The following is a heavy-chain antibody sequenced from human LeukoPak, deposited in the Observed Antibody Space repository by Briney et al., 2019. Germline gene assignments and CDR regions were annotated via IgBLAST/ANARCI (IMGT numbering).Heavy chain of an antibody. CDR2: IHNSGST. J-gene: IGHJ5*02. CDR1: GGSISSLY. Sequence: SETLSLTCTVSGGSISSLYLTWIRQPPGKGLEWIGNIHNSGSTNYNPSLRSRVTISVDTAKNQFSLRLKSVTAADTAVYFCGGESFGGHCSRTGCFQYTWVDPWGQGSLVTVSS. CDR3: GGESFGGHCSRTGCFQYTWVDP. D-gene: IGHD2-2*01. V-gene: IGHV4-59*11.